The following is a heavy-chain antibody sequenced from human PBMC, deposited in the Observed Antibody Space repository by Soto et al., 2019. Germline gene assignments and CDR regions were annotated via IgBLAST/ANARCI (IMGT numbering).Heavy chain of an antibody. V-gene: IGHV4-59*01. J-gene: IGHJ6*02. CDR3: SRARIQILRDVSXYNMDV. D-gene: IGHD4-4*01. CDR2: IYNSEST. CDR1: GGSISNYY. Sequence: ASETLSLTCRVSGGSISNYYWSWIRQSPGKGLEWLGYIYNSESTNKNPSLQSRDTLSMDKSKNQLSLKLSSVTAADTAAYYCSRARIQILRDVSXYNMDVWGQGTTV.